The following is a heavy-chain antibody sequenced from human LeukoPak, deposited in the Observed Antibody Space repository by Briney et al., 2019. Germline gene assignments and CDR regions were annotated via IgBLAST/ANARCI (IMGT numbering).Heavy chain of an antibody. CDR1: GYSISSGYY. V-gene: IGHV4-38-2*02. CDR2: IYHSGST. Sequence: SETLSLTCTVSGYSISSGYYWGWIRQPPGKGLEWIGSIYHSGSTYYNPSLKSRVTISVDTSKNQFSLKLSSVTAADTAVYYCARFGYVAAVDLWGQGTLVTVSS. J-gene: IGHJ4*02. D-gene: IGHD2-15*01. CDR3: ARFGYVAAVDL.